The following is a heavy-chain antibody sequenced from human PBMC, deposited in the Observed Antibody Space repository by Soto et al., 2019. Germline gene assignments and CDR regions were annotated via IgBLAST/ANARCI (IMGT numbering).Heavy chain of an antibody. Sequence: ASVKVSCKASGYTFTSYAMHWVRQAPGQRLEWMGWINAGNGNTKYSQKFQGRVTITRDTSASTAYMELSSLRSEDTAVYYCARARGFTVTQDYWGQGTLVTVSS. CDR1: GYTFTSYA. CDR3: ARARGFTVTQDY. CDR2: INAGNGNT. D-gene: IGHD4-17*01. J-gene: IGHJ4*02. V-gene: IGHV1-3*01.